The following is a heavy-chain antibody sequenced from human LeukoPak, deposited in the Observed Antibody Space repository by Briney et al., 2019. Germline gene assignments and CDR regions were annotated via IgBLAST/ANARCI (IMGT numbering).Heavy chain of an antibody. V-gene: IGHV1-69*13. J-gene: IGHJ4*02. CDR3: ARVRYGSGTPLEFDY. CDR2: VIPIFGTA. D-gene: IGHD3-10*01. Sequence: SVKVSCKASGGTFSSYAISWVRQAPGQGLEWMGGVIPIFGTANYAQKFQGRVTITADESTSTAYMELSSLRSEDTAVYYCARVRYGSGTPLEFDYWGQGTLVTVSS. CDR1: GGTFSSYA.